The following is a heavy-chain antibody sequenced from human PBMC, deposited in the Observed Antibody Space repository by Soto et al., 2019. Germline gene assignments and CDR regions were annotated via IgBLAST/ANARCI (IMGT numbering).Heavy chain of an antibody. Sequence: PGGSLRLSCAASGFTFRNAWMSWVRQAPGKGLEWVGRIKSKTDGGTTDYAAPVKGRFTISRDDSKNTLYLQMNSLKTEDTAVYYCTTDWAVRGISYYYYYYGMDVWGQGTTVTVSS. D-gene: IGHD3-10*01. V-gene: IGHV3-15*01. CDR2: IKSKTDGGTT. CDR3: TTDWAVRGISYYYYYYGMDV. J-gene: IGHJ6*02. CDR1: GFTFRNAW.